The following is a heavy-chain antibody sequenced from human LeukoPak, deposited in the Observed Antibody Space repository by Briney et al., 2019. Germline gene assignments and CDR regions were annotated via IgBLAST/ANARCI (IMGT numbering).Heavy chain of an antibody. CDR2: IYPRGST. Sequence: SETLSLTCTVSGGSISNYYWSWIRQPAGKGLEWIGRIYPRGSTTYSSSLKSRVTMSADTSKNHFSLNLTSLTAADTAVYYCARGRYCTATTCDAGGDAFDIWGQGTMDTVSS. D-gene: IGHD2-2*01. CDR3: ARGRYCTATTCDAGGDAFDI. J-gene: IGHJ3*02. V-gene: IGHV4-4*07. CDR1: GGSISNYY.